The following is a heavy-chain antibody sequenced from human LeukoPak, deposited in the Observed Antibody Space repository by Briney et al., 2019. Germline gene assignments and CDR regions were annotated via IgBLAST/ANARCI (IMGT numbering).Heavy chain of an antibody. CDR3: ARGRAAAGSKGYYFDY. CDR2: MNPNSGNT. V-gene: IGHV1-8*03. J-gene: IGHJ4*02. CDR1: GYTFTSYD. Sequence: AASVKVSCKASGYTFTSYDINWVRQATGQGLEWMGWMNPNSGNTGYAQKFQGRVTIIRNTSISTAYMELSSLRSEDTAVYYCARGRAAAGSKGYYFDYWGQGTLVTVSS. D-gene: IGHD6-13*01.